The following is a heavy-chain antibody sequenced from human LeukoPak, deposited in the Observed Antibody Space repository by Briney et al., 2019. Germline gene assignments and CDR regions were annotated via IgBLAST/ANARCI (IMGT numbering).Heavy chain of an antibody. CDR2: VRGNGYDT. D-gene: IGHD6-19*01. J-gene: IGHJ3*02. CDR3: AKSRSVEDGFDI. Sequence: GGSLRLSCAASGFSFGSYAMSWVRQAPGKGLEWVSAVRGNGYDTYYANSVKGRFTISRDSSKNTLYLQMNGLRADDTAVYHCAKSRSVEDGFDIWGHGTMVTGSS. CDR1: GFSFGSYA. V-gene: IGHV3-23*01.